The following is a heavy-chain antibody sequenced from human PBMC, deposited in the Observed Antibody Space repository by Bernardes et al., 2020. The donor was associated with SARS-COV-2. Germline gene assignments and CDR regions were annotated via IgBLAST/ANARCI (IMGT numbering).Heavy chain of an antibody. D-gene: IGHD2-21*01. Sequence: SETLSLTCNVSGASISTSNYYWGWIRQPPGKGLEWIGNIYYDGKTYYNPSLKSRVTISVDTSKNQFSLRLRSVTAADTAVYYCARRQSLIVIFDYYYDMDVWGQGTTVIVSS. CDR2: IYYDGKT. J-gene: IGHJ6*02. V-gene: IGHV4-39*01. CDR3: ARRQSLIVIFDYYYDMDV. CDR1: GASISTSNYY.